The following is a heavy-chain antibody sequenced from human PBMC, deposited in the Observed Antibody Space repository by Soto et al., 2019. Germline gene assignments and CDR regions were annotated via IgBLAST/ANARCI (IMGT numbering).Heavy chain of an antibody. V-gene: IGHV3-11*01. CDR3: AREPGIYYAMDV. CDR2: ISSGGITI. J-gene: IGHJ6*02. Sequence: GGSLRLSCAASGFTFSDYYMTWIRQSPGKGLEWLSYISSGGITIYYADSVKGRFTVSRDNAKNSMYLQMNNLRVEDTAVYYCAREPGIYYAMDVWGQGTTVTVSS. CDR1: GFTFSDYY. D-gene: IGHD3-10*01.